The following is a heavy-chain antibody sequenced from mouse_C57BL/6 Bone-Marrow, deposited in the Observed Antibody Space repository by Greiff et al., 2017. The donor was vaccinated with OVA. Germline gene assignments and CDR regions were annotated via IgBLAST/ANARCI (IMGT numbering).Heavy chain of an antibody. Sequence: QVQLKESGAELARPGASVKLSCKASGYTFTSYGISWVKQRTGQGLEWIGEIYPRSGNTYYNEKFKGKATLTADKSSSTAYMELSSLTSEDSAVYFCSRRRPAWFSYWGQGTLVTVSA. CDR1: GYTFTSYG. V-gene: IGHV1-81*01. CDR3: SRRRPAWFSY. J-gene: IGHJ3*01. CDR2: IYPRSGNT.